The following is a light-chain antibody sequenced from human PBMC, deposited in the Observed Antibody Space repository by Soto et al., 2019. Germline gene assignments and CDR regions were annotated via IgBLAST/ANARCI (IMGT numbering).Light chain of an antibody. CDR3: QRYDDYLVNT. J-gene: IGKJ2*01. CDR2: KAS. V-gene: IGKV1-5*03. Sequence: DIQMTQSPSTLSASVGDRVSITCRASQSISRWLAWYQQKPGKAPKLLIYKASTLESGVPSRFSGSGSGTEFTLTISSLQPDDFATYYCQRYDDYLVNTFSQGTKLEIK. CDR1: QSISRW.